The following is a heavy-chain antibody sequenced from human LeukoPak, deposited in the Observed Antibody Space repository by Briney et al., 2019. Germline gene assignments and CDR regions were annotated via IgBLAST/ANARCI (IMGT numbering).Heavy chain of an antibody. CDR3: ARGGGGHCSSTSCPTPDY. V-gene: IGHV1-18*04. CDR2: ISAYNGNT. CDR1: GYTFTSYG. Sequence: ASVKVSCKAPGYTFTSYGISWVRQAPGQGLEWMGWISAYNGNTNYVQKLQGRVTMTTDTPTSTAYMELRSLRSDDTAVYYCARGGGGHCSSTSCPTPDYWGQGTLVTVSS. D-gene: IGHD2-2*01. J-gene: IGHJ4*02.